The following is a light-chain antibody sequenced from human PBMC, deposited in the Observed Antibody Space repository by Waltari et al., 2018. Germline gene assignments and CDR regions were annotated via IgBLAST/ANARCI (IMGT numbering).Light chain of an antibody. CDR3: ASGDDSLSCRWL. CDR1: YSNVGANV. Sequence: QSVLTQPPSASATPGQRVTISCSGTYSNVGANVVNWYQQFPGAAPKRLIYRSDRLPSGVPYRFSASKSGASASLAVSGLRPEDEADYFLASGDDSLSCRWLFGGGTKLTVL. V-gene: IGLV1-47*01. J-gene: IGLJ3*02. CDR2: RSD.